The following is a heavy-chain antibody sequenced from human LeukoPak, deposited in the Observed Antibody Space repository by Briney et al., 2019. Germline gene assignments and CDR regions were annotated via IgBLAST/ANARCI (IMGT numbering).Heavy chain of an antibody. V-gene: IGHV3-23*01. CDR1: GFTFSNYA. D-gene: IGHD2-2*01. J-gene: IGHJ4*02. CDR3: AKEAQGCSITSCYFDS. Sequence: PGGSLRLSCAASGFTFSNYAMSLVRQAPGNGLELVSAISGSGGNTYYADSVKGRFTISRDNSKNTLFLQMNSLRAEDTAVYYCAKEAQGCSITSCYFDSWGQGTLVTVSS. CDR2: ISGSGGNT.